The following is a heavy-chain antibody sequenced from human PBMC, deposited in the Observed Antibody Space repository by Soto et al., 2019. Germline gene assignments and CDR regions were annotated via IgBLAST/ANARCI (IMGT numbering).Heavy chain of an antibody. CDR2: TYHSRST. CDR1: GFSISSSNW. CDR3: RVRATLFDY. J-gene: IGHJ4*02. Sequence: PSETLSLTCVVSGFSISSSNWWSWGRQPPGKWLWWIGVTYHSRSTNYNPSLKSRVTISGDNSKNKFSLKLTSVTAADTAVYYWRVRATLFDYWGQGTLVTVSS. D-gene: IGHD1-26*01. V-gene: IGHV4-4*02.